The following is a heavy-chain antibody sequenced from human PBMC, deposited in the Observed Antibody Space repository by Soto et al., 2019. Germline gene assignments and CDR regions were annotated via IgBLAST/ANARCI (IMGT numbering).Heavy chain of an antibody. D-gene: IGHD3-16*01. CDR2: IYYSGST. CDR1: GGSISSGDYY. Sequence: PSETLSLTCTVSGGSISSGDYYWSWIRQPPGKGMEWIGYIYYSGSTYYNPSLKSRVTISVDTSKNQFSLKLSSVTADDSALYYCAKKVLPYGGNCFDPWGQGTLVTVSS. J-gene: IGHJ5*02. CDR3: AKKVLPYGGNCFDP. V-gene: IGHV4-30-4*01.